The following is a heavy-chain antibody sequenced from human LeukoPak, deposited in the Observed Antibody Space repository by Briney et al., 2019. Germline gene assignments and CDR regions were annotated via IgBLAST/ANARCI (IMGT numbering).Heavy chain of an antibody. CDR3: AKDRISSSYFYFDY. D-gene: IGHD6-6*01. CDR1: GLTFSNYG. J-gene: IGHJ4*02. CDR2: IQYDGGNE. Sequence: GGSLRLSCAASGLTFSNYGIHWVRQAPGKGLEWVAFIQYDGGNEYYPDSVKGRFTISRDNSKNTLYLQMNSLRPEDTAVYYCAKDRISSSYFYFDYWGQGTLVTVSS. V-gene: IGHV3-30*02.